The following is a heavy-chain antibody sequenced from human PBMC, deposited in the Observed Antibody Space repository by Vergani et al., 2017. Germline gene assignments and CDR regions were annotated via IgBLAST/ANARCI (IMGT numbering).Heavy chain of an antibody. CDR1: GGSISSYY. Sequence: QVQLQESGPGLVKPSETLYLTCTVSGGSISSYYWSWIRQPPGKGLEWIGYIYYSGSTNYNPSLKSRVTISVDTSKNQFSLKLSSVTAADTAVYYCARGGITIFGVVDYWGQGTLVTVSS. CDR3: ARGGITIFGVVDY. J-gene: IGHJ4*02. D-gene: IGHD3-3*01. CDR2: IYYSGST. V-gene: IGHV4-59*01.